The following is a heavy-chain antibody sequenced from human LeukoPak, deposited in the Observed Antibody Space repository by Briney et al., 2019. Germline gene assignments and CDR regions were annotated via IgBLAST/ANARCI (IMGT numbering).Heavy chain of an antibody. CDR2: IYYSGST. J-gene: IGHJ5*02. CDR3: ARQDCSSTSCYRIRGWFDP. CDR1: GGSISSYY. D-gene: IGHD2-2*02. Sequence: SETLSLTCTVSGGSISSYYWSWIRQPPGKGLEWIGSIYYSGSTYYNPSLKSRVTISVDTSKNQFSLKLSSVTAADTAVYYCARQDCSSTSCYRIRGWFDPWGQGTLVTVSS. V-gene: IGHV4-39*01.